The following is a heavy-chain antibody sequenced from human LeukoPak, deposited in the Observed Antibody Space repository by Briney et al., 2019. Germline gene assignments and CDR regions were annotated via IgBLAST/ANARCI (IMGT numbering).Heavy chain of an antibody. Sequence: GASVKVSCKAPGYTFTSYYMHWVRQAPGQGLEWMGIINPSGGSTSYAQKFQGRVTMTRDTSTSTVYMELSSLRSEDTTVYYCARDLDVGYSGYDFSVEGNWFDPWGQGTLVTVSS. CDR2: INPSGGST. CDR3: ARDLDVGYSGYDFSVEGNWFDP. CDR1: GYTFTSYY. D-gene: IGHD5-12*01. J-gene: IGHJ5*02. V-gene: IGHV1-46*01.